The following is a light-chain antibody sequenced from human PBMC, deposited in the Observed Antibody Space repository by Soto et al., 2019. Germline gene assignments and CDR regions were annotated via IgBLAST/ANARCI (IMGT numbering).Light chain of an antibody. Sequence: QSVLTQPHSVSGAPGQRVTISCTGCSSNIGAGCEVHWYQHLPGKAPKLLIYGNTNRPSGVPDRFSGSESGTSASLAITGLQAEDEADYYCQSYDSSLSASYVFGGGTKVTVL. CDR3: QSYDSSLSASYV. J-gene: IGLJ1*01. CDR1: SSNIGAGCE. CDR2: GNT. V-gene: IGLV1-40*01.